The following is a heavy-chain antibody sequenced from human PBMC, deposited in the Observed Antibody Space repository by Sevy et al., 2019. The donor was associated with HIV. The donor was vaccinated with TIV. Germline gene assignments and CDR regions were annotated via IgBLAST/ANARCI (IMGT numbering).Heavy chain of an antibody. V-gene: IGHV3-74*01. CDR1: GFTFSSYW. CDR2: INSDGSKT. D-gene: IGHD6-25*01. J-gene: IGHJ4*02. Sequence: GGSLRLSCAASGFTFSSYWMHWVRQAPGKGLVWVSHINSDGSKTGYGDSVTGRFTISRDNAKNTLYLQMNSLRAEDTAVYYCARDKSATAVDYWGQGTLVTVSS. CDR3: ARDKSATAVDY.